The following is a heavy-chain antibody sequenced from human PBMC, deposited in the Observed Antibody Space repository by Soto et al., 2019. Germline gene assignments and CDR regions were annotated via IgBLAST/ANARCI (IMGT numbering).Heavy chain of an antibody. CDR2: IKSKTDGGTT. CDR3: TTGSLRWRYYYYYMDV. Sequence: GGSLRLSCAASGFTFSNAWMSWVRQAPGKGLEWVGRIKSKTDGGTTDYAAPVKGRFTISRDDSKNTLYLQMNSLKTEDTAVYYCTTGSLRWRYYYYYMDVWGKGTTVTVSS. J-gene: IGHJ6*03. V-gene: IGHV3-15*01. D-gene: IGHD4-17*01. CDR1: GFTFSNAW.